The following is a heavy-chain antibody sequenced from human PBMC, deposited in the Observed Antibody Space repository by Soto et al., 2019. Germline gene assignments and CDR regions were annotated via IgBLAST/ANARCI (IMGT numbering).Heavy chain of an antibody. Sequence: EASVKVSCKASGGTFSSYAISWVRQAPGQGLEWMGGIIPIFGTANYAQKFQGRVTITADKSTSTAYMELSSLRSEDTAVYYCARGGDIAVAKDAMSYYYYGMDVWGQGTTVTVSS. V-gene: IGHV1-69*06. CDR2: IIPIFGTA. D-gene: IGHD2-2*01. CDR3: ARGGDIAVAKDAMSYYYYGMDV. CDR1: GGTFSSYA. J-gene: IGHJ6*02.